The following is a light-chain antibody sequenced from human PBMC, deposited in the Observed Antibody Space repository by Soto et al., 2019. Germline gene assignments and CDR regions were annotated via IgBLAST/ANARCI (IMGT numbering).Light chain of an antibody. J-gene: IGLJ1*01. Sequence: QSALTQPPSASGTPGQRVTISCSGSSSNIGSNTVNWYQQLPGTAPKLLIYRNVQRPSGVPDRFSGSKSGTSASLAISGLQSEDEADYYCAAWDDSLNGRVFGTGTKLTVL. CDR3: AAWDDSLNGRV. CDR1: SSNIGSNT. CDR2: RNV. V-gene: IGLV1-44*01.